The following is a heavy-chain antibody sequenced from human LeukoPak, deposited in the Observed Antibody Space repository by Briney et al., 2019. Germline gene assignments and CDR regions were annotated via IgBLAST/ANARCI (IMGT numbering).Heavy chain of an antibody. CDR2: ISSSGSTI. V-gene: IGHV3-48*03. Sequence: PGGSLRLSCAASGFTFSSYEMNWVRQAPGKGLEWVSYISSSGSTIYYADSVKGRFTISRDNAKNSLYLQMNSLRAEDTAVYYCARERWELLDYWGQGTLVTVSS. CDR3: ARERWELLDY. D-gene: IGHD1-26*01. CDR1: GFTFSSYE. J-gene: IGHJ4*02.